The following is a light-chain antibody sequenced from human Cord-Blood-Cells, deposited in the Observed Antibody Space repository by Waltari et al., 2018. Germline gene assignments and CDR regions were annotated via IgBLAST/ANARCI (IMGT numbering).Light chain of an antibody. CDR3: SSYTSSSTLV. Sequence: QPALPKPASVPGSPGLSITISCTVTTSAVGAYTYVSWYQQHPGKPPKLLIYDVSNRPSGFSNRFSGSKSGNTASLTISGLQAEYEADYYCSSYTSSSTLVFGTGTKVTVL. J-gene: IGLJ1*01. CDR1: TSAVGAYTY. V-gene: IGLV2-14*03. CDR2: DVS.